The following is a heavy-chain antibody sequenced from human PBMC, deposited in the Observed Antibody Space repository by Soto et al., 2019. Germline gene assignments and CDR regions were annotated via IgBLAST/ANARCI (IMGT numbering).Heavy chain of an antibody. CDR2: ISSTTNYI. CDR3: ARESEDLTSNFDY. Sequence: PGGSLRLSCAASGFTFSRYSMNWVRQPPGKGLEWVSSISSTTNYIYYADSMKGRFTVSRDNAKNSVYLDMNSLSAEDTAVYYCARESEDLTSNFDYWGQGTRVTVSS. CDR1: GFTFSRYS. J-gene: IGHJ4*02. V-gene: IGHV3-21*01.